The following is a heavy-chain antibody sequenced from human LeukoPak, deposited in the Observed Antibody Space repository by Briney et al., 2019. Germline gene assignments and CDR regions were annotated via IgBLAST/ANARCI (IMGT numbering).Heavy chain of an antibody. CDR3: ANDGRGSFTLDF. D-gene: IGHD1-26*01. CDR2: ISRGAIST. Sequence: GGALRLSSAASVFTFSSYGMSWVRQAPGKGREWVSAISRGAISTYYADSVKSRFTISRDNSKNTLYLQMNSLRVEDTAVYYCANDGRGSFTLDFWGQGTLVTVSS. V-gene: IGHV3-23*01. J-gene: IGHJ4*02. CDR1: VFTFSSYG.